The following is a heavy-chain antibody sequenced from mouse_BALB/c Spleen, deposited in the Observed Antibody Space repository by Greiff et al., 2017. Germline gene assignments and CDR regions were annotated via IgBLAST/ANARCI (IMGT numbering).Heavy chain of an antibody. D-gene: IGHD4-1*01. CDR2: INPGSGGT. CDR3: ARGKTGAYYFDY. V-gene: IGHV1-54*01. J-gene: IGHJ2*01. Sequence: VQLQQSGAELVRPGTSVKVSCKASGYAFTNYLIEWVKQSPGQGLEWIGVINPGSGGTNYNEKFKGKATLTADKSSSTAYMQLSSLTSDDSAVYFCARGKTGAYYFDYWGQGTTLTVSS. CDR1: GYAFTNYL.